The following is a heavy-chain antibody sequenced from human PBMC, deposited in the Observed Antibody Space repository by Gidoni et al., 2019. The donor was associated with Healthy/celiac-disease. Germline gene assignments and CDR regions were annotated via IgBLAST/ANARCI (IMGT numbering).Heavy chain of an antibody. CDR2: INHSGST. Sequence: QVQLQQWVAGLLQPSETLSLTCAVYGRSFSGYYWSWIRQPPGKGLEWIWEINHSGSTNYNPSLKSRVTISVDTSKNQFSLKLSSVTAAETAVYYCARGIKSKGAAGTPYFDYWGQGTLVTVSS. J-gene: IGHJ4*02. CDR3: ARGIKSKGAAGTPYFDY. D-gene: IGHD6-13*01. CDR1: GRSFSGYY. V-gene: IGHV4-34*01.